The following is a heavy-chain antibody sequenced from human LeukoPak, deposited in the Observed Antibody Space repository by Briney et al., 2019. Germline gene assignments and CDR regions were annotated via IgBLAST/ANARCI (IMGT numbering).Heavy chain of an antibody. Sequence: SVKASCKASGGTFSSYAISWVRQAPGQGLEWMGGIIPIFGTANYAQKFQGRVTITTDESTSTAYMELSSLRSEDTAVYYCARGGSGDGYNFHWYFDLWGRGTLVTVSS. CDR3: ARGGSGDGYNFHWYFDL. J-gene: IGHJ2*01. CDR2: IIPIFGTA. D-gene: IGHD5-24*01. V-gene: IGHV1-69*05. CDR1: GGTFSSYA.